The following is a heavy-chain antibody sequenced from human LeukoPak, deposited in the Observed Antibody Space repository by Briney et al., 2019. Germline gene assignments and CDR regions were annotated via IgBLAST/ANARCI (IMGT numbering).Heavy chain of an antibody. J-gene: IGHJ4*02. CDR1: GYTFTSYY. D-gene: IGHD3-22*01. CDR2: INPSGGST. CDR3: ARLQDSGLTYYYDSSGLALDY. V-gene: IGHV1-46*01. Sequence: ASVKVSCKASGYTFTSYYMHWVRQAPGQGLEWMGIINPSGGSTSYAQKFQGRVTMTRDMSTSTVYMELSSLRSEDTAVYCCARLQDSGLTYYYDSSGLALDYWGQGTLVTVSS.